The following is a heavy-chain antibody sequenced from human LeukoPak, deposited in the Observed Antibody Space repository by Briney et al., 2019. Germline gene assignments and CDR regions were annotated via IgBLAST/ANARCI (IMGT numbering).Heavy chain of an antibody. Sequence: SGGSLRLSCAASGFTFRTSWMHWVRQVPGKGPVWVSRIDIDGSSTIYADPVMGRFTISRDNAKNTLYLQMNSLRAEDTAVYYCARDRGGYGPTTTDYWGQGTLVTVSS. CDR1: GFTFRTSW. J-gene: IGHJ4*02. D-gene: IGHD5-18*01. CDR3: ARDRGGYGPTTTDY. CDR2: IDIDGSST. V-gene: IGHV3-74*01.